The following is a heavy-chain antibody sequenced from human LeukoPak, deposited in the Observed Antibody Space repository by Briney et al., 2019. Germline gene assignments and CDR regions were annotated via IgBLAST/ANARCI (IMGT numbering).Heavy chain of an antibody. V-gene: IGHV1-8*01. D-gene: IGHD3-9*01. CDR3: ARDPNLLRYFDWLLGGYYFDY. CDR2: MNPSSGNT. J-gene: IGHJ4*02. CDR1: GYTFTSYD. Sequence: GASVKVSCKASGYTFTSYDINWVRQAPGQGLDWMGWMNPSSGNTGYAQKFQGRVTMTRNISISTAYMELSSLRSDDSAVYYCARDPNLLRYFDWLLGGYYFDYWGQGTLVTVSS.